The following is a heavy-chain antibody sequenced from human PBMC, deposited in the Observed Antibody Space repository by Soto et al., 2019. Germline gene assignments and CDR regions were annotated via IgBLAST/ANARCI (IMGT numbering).Heavy chain of an antibody. Sequence: LSLTCTVSGGSISSSSYYWGWIRQPPGKGLEWIGSIYYSGSTYYNPSLKSRVTISVDTSKNQFSLKLSSVTAADTAVYYCARARHVAAAGKNWFDPWGQGTLVTVSS. CDR3: ARARHVAAAGKNWFDP. V-gene: IGHV4-39*01. D-gene: IGHD6-13*01. CDR2: IYYSGST. CDR1: GGSISSSSYY. J-gene: IGHJ5*02.